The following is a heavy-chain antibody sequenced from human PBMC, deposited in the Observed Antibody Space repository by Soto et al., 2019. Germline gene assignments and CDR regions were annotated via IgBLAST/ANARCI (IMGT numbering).Heavy chain of an antibody. J-gene: IGHJ3*02. D-gene: IGHD3-16*01. Sequence: GESLKISCAASGFTFSSYAMHWVRQAPGKGLEWVAVISYDGSNKYYADSVKGRFTISRDNSKNTLYLQMNSLRAEDTAVYYCARVISGDSVSPSDAFDIWGQGTMVTVSS. CDR2: ISYDGSNK. V-gene: IGHV3-30-3*01. CDR1: GFTFSSYA. CDR3: ARVISGDSVSPSDAFDI.